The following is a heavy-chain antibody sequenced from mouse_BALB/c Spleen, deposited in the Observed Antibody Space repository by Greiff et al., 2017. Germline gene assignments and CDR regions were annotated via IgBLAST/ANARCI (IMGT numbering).Heavy chain of an antibody. D-gene: IGHD2-2*01. CDR3: ARFHYGYDDGFAY. CDR1: GFNIKDYY. V-gene: IGHV14-1*02. CDR2: IDPENGNT. Sequence: EVKLMESGAELVRPGALVKLSCKASGFNIKDYYMHWVKQRPEQGLEWIGWIDPENGNTIYDPKFQGKASITADTSSNTAYLQLSSLTSEDTAVYYCARFHYGYDDGFAYWGQGTLVTVSA. J-gene: IGHJ3*01.